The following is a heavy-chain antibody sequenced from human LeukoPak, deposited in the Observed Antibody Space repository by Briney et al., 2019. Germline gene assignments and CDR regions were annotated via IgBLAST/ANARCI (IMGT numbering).Heavy chain of an antibody. CDR3: ARPSDLCSSSSCPSFDY. J-gene: IGHJ4*02. V-gene: IGHV3-20*04. D-gene: IGHD2-15*01. CDR2: INWINGKT. Sequence: QPGGSLRLSCAASGFTFDDYGMSWVRQVPGKGLEWVAGINWINGKTNYADSVKGRFTISRDNAKNSLYLQMNSLRDEDTALYYCARPSDLCSSSSCPSFDYWGQGTLVTVSS. CDR1: GFTFDDYG.